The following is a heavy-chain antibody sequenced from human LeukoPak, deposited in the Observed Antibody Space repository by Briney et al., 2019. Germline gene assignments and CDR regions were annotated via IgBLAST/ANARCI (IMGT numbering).Heavy chain of an antibody. Sequence: GGSLRLSCAASGFTFSSYSMNWVRQAPGKGLEWVSSITSSSTYIYYADSVRGRFTISRDNAKNSLYLQMNSLRAEDTAVYYCARGVRIAVAGYIDYWGQGTLVTVSS. CDR3: ARGVRIAVAGYIDY. D-gene: IGHD6-19*01. V-gene: IGHV3-21*01. J-gene: IGHJ4*02. CDR1: GFTFSSYS. CDR2: ITSSSTYI.